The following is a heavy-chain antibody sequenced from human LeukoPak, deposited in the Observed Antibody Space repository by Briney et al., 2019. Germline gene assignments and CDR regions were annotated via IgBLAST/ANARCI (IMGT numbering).Heavy chain of an antibody. CDR3: AKEGAGIAGTGYFDY. CDR2: INSDGSST. V-gene: IGHV3-74*01. CDR1: GFTFSSYW. Sequence: GGSLRLSCAASGFTFSSYWMHWVRQAPGKGLVWVSRINSDGSSTSYADSVKGRFTISRDNSKNTLYLQMNSLRAEDTAVYYCAKEGAGIAGTGYFDYWGQGTLVTVSS. J-gene: IGHJ4*02. D-gene: IGHD6-13*01.